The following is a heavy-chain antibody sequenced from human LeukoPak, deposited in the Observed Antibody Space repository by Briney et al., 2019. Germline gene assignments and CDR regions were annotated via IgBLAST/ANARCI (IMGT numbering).Heavy chain of an antibody. D-gene: IGHD2-15*01. J-gene: IGHJ4*02. CDR3: ARDGGPSGYCTGGSCYSYYFDY. Sequence: ASVKVSCKASGYTFTSYYMHWVRQAPGQGLEWMGIINPSGGSTSYAQKFQGRVTMTRATSTSTVYMELSSLRSEDTAVYYCARDGGPSGYCTGGSCYSYYFDYWGQGTLVTVSS. CDR1: GYTFTSYY. CDR2: INPSGGST. V-gene: IGHV1-46*01.